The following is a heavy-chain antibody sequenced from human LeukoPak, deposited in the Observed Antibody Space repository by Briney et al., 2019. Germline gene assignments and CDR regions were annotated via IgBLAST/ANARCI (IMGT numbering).Heavy chain of an antibody. Sequence: GGSLRLSCAASGFTVSSNSMSWVRQAPGKGLEWVSVIYSGGSTYYADSVKGRFTISRDNSKNTLYLQMNSLRAEDTAVYYCARAIVATHGHYFDYWGQGTLVTVSS. CDR1: GFTVSSNS. CDR3: ARAIVATHGHYFDY. V-gene: IGHV3-53*01. J-gene: IGHJ4*02. CDR2: IYSGGST. D-gene: IGHD5-12*01.